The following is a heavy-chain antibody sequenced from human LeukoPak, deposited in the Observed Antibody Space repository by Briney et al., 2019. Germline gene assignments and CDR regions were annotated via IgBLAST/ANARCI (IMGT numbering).Heavy chain of an antibody. CDR1: GFTFSTYG. D-gene: IGHD4-17*01. CDR2: VRYDGSDK. CDR3: TKGAGYGDLGYFYYMDV. V-gene: IGHV3-30*02. J-gene: IGHJ6*03. Sequence: GGSLRLSCAASGFTFSTYGMHWVRQAPGKGLEWVAFVRYDGSDKYYVDSVKGRFTISRDNSRNTLYLQMNSLRAEDTAVYYCTKGAGYGDLGYFYYMDVWGKGTTVTVSS.